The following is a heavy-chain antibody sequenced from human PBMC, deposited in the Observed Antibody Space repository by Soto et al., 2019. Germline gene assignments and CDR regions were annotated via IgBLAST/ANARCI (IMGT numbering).Heavy chain of an antibody. V-gene: IGHV3-30*03. D-gene: IGHD3-10*01. CDR1: GFTFSSYG. CDR2: ISYDGSNK. CDR3: ARSEGSGTYPPSNY. J-gene: IGHJ4*02. Sequence: QVQLVESGGGVVQPGRSLRLSCAVSGFTFSSYGMHWVRQAPGKGLEWVALISYDGSNKYYVDSVKGRFTISRDNSKNTLYLQMNSLRAEDTAVYYCARSEGSGTYPPSNYWDQGTLVTVSS.